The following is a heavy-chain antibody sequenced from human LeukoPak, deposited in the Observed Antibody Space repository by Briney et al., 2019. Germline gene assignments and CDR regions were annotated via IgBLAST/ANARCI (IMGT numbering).Heavy chain of an antibody. CDR1: GGSISSGDYY. J-gene: IGHJ4*02. CDR2: IYYSGST. CDR3: ATNRVPVAYCGGDCYFFDY. Sequence: SQTLSLTCTVSGGSISSGDYYWSWIRQPPGKGLEWIGYIYYSGSTYYNPSLKSRVTISVDTSKNQFSLELSSVTAADTAVYYCATNRVPVAYCGGDCYFFDYWGQGTLVTVSS. V-gene: IGHV4-30-4*01. D-gene: IGHD2-21*02.